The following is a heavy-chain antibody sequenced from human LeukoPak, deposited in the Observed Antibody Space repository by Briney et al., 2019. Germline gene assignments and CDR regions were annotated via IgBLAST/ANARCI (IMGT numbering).Heavy chain of an antibody. CDR2: ISGSGGST. CDR1: GFTFSSYA. V-gene: IGHV3-23*01. J-gene: IGHJ4*02. CDR3: AKVPGYYYDSSGYYPTTAYYFDY. Sequence: GGSLRLSCAASGFTFSSYAMSWVRQAPGKRLEWVSAISGSGGSTYYADSVKGRFTISRDNSKNTLYLQMNSLRAEDTAVYYCAKVPGYYYDSSGYYPTTAYYFDYWGQGTLVTVSS. D-gene: IGHD3-22*01.